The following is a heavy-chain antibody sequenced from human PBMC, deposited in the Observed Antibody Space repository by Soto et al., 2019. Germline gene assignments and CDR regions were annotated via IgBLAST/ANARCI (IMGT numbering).Heavy chain of an antibody. CDR2: ISYDGSNK. CDR1: GFTFSSYA. Sequence: GGSLRLSCAASGFTFSSYAMHWVRQAPGKGLEWVAVISYDGSNKYYADSVKGRFTISRDNSKNTLYLQMNSLRAENTTVYYYAITIGGGYYLGLTSYYYYGMDVWGQGTTVTVSS. J-gene: IGHJ6*02. D-gene: IGHD3-3*01. V-gene: IGHV3-30-3*01. CDR3: AITIGGGYYLGLTSYYYYGMDV.